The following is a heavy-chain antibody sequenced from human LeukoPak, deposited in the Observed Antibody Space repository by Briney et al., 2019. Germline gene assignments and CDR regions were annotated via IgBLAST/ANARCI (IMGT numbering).Heavy chain of an antibody. J-gene: IGHJ5*02. V-gene: IGHV4-30-4*01. D-gene: IGHD2-2*01. Sequence: SQTLSLTCTVSGGSISSGDYYWSWIRRPPGKGLEWIGYIYYSGSTYYNPSLKSRVTMSVDTSKNQFSLKLSSVTAADTAVYYCARVRAHCSSTSCYDGVDPWGQGTLVTVSS. CDR1: GGSISSGDYY. CDR2: IYYSGST. CDR3: ARVRAHCSSTSCYDGVDP.